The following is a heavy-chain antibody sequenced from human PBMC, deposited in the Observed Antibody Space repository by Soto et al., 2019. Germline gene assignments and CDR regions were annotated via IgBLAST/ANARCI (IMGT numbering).Heavy chain of an antibody. CDR2: ISHGGST. CDR1: GRTSSRSNW. Sequence: PWETLSLTGAVSGRTSSRSNWGRWVRQPPGNGMECIGDISHGGSTKYTPSLKSRVTISVDKSKNQFSLKLSSVTAADTDVYYCARDLWGYCGTDCYPLDVWGQGTTVT. J-gene: IGHJ6*02. D-gene: IGHD2-21*02. CDR3: ARDLWGYCGTDCYPLDV. V-gene: IGHV4-4*02.